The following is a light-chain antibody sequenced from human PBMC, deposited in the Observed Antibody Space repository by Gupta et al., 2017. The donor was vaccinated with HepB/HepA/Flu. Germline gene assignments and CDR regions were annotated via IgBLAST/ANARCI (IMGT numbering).Light chain of an antibody. CDR3: LRYYGGDQLV. CDR1: TGAVPSHSS. V-gene: IGLV7-43*01. Sequence: QTVVTPEPSLTVSPGGTVTLTCPSSTGAVPSHSSPNCLQHKPGQAPMALIYSTTTKHPWTPGRFSGSLLGDKAALTLSGVQHEDEDDYYCLRYYGGDQLVFGGGTKLTVL. J-gene: IGLJ2*01. CDR2: STT.